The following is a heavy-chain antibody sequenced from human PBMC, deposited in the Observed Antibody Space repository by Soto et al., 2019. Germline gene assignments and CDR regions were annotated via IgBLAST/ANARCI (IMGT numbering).Heavy chain of an antibody. J-gene: IGHJ3*02. V-gene: IGHV1-69*02. CDR1: GGTFSSYT. Sequence: QVQLVQSGAEVKKPGSSVKVSCKASGGTFSSYTISWVRQAPGQGLEWMGRIIPILGIANYAQKFQGRVTITADTSMSTAYMEQSSLRSEKPIIYYSAPDDVVSDHFDIWGQGTMVTVSS. CDR3: APDDVVSDHFDI. CDR2: IIPILGIA. D-gene: IGHD2-15*01.